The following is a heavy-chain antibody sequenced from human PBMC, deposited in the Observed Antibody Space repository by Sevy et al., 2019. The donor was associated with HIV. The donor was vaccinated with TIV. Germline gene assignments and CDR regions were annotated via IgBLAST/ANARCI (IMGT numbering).Heavy chain of an antibody. CDR1: SGSFSGYY. CDR2: INHRGNT. J-gene: IGHJ4*02. CDR3: ARGRLMARGVNPRYYFEY. V-gene: IGHV4-34*01. D-gene: IGHD3-10*01. Sequence: SETLSLTCAVYSGSFSGYYWNWIRQPPGKGLEWIGEINHRGNTNYNPSLKSRVTISVDTSKNQFSLTLSSVTAADTAVYYCARGRLMARGVNPRYYFEYWGQRTLVTVSS.